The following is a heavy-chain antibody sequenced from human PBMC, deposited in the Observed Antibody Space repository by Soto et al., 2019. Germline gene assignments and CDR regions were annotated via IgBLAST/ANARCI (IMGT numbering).Heavy chain of an antibody. CDR3: ARTSTTHLYYYYGMDV. Sequence: PGESLKISCKGSGYSFTSYWIGWVRQMPGKGLEWMGIIYPGDSDTRYSPSFQGQVTISADKSISTAYLQWSSLKASDTAMYYCARTSTTHLYYYYGMDVWGQGTTVTVSS. D-gene: IGHD1-26*01. V-gene: IGHV5-51*01. CDR2: IYPGDSDT. CDR1: GYSFTSYW. J-gene: IGHJ6*02.